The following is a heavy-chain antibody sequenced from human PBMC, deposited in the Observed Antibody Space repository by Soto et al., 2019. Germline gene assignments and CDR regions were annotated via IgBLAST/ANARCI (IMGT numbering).Heavy chain of an antibody. J-gene: IGHJ5*02. CDR2: IKPSGGST. V-gene: IGHV1-46*01. CDR3: ARGSIAAAGPAPKNGFDP. D-gene: IGHD6-13*01. CDR1: GYTFTSYY. Sequence: QVQLVQSGAEVKKPGASVKVSCKASGYTFTSYYMHWVRQAPGQGLEWMGIIKPSGGSTSYAQKFQGRITMTRDMSTSTVYMELISLRSEDTAVYYCARGSIAAAGPAPKNGFDPWGQGTLVTVSS.